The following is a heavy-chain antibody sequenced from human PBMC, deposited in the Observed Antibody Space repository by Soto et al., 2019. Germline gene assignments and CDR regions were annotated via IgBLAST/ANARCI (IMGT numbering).Heavy chain of an antibody. D-gene: IGHD3-10*01. CDR2: INAAIGNT. J-gene: IGHJ4*02. V-gene: IGHV1-18*01. CDR1: GYTFTSYG. CDR3: ARRNVYGSGSYSFDY. Sequence: ASVKVSCKASGYTFTSYGISWVRQAPGQGLEWMGWINAAIGNTKYSQKFQGSVTITRDTSANIAYMELSSLRSEDTAVYYCARRNVYGSGSYSFDYWGQGTLVTVSS.